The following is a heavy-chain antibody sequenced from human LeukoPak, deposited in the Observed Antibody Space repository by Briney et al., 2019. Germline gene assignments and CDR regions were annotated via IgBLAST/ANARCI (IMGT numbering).Heavy chain of an antibody. CDR1: GFTFSSHQ. CDR2: ISGNGGNT. CDR3: ARRFSGVNYGAYDM. J-gene: IGHJ3*02. Sequence: PGGPLRLSCAASGFTFSSHQMHWVRQAPGKGLEYVSAISGNGGNTYYANSAKGRFTISRDNSKNTLYLQMGSLRPEDMAVYYCARRFSGVNYGAYDMWGQGTMVTVSS. V-gene: IGHV3-64*01. D-gene: IGHD1-7*01.